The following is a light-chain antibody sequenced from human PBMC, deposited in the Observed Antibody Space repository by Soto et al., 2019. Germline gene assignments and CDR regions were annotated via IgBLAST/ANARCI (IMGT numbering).Light chain of an antibody. CDR3: CSYAGSSTYV. Sequence: QSVLTQPASVSGSPGRSIAMSGTGTSSDVGSYNLVSWYQQHPGKAPKLMIYEGSKRPSGVSNRFSGSKSGNTASLTISGLQAEDEADYYCCSYAGSSTYVFGTGTKV. J-gene: IGLJ1*01. V-gene: IGLV2-23*01. CDR2: EGS. CDR1: SSDVGSYNL.